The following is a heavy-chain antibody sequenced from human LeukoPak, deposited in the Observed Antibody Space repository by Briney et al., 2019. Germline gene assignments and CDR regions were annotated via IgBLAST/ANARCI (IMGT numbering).Heavy chain of an antibody. J-gene: IGHJ4*02. CDR3: ARDLPTTLQLWYTGYFDY. V-gene: IGHV3-7*01. CDR2: IMQDGSEK. Sequence: QAGGSLRLSCAASGFTFSSYWMSRVRQAPGKGLEWVANIMQDGSEKYYVDSVKGRFTISRDNAKNSLYLQMNSLRAEDTAVYYCARDLPTTLQLWYTGYFDYWGQGTLVTVSS. D-gene: IGHD5-18*01. CDR1: GFTFSSYW.